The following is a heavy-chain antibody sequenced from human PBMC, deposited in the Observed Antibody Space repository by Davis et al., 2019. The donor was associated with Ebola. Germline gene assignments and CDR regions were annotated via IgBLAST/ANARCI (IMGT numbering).Heavy chain of an antibody. V-gene: IGHV1-3*01. J-gene: IGHJ4*02. CDR1: GYTFTSYA. D-gene: IGHD6-19*01. CDR2: INAGNGNT. CDR3: ARDSSGWFFFGY. Sequence: ASVKVSCKASGYTFTSYAMHWVRQAPGQRPEWMRGINAGNGNTKYSQKFQGRVTITRDTSASTAYMELSRLRSEDTAVYYCARDSSGWFFFGYWGQGTLVTVSS.